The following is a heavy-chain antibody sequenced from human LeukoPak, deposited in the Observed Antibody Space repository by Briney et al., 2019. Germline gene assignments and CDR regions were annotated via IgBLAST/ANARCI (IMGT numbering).Heavy chain of an antibody. CDR1: GFTFSRYW. Sequence: GGSLRLSCTASGFTFSRYWMGWVRQAPGKGVEWVANIKEDGSEKFYVDSVEGRFTISRDNAKNSLYLQMNSLRAEDTAVYYCAREVFDDKGGEDYYGMDVWGQGTTVTVSS. D-gene: IGHD3-22*01. CDR3: AREVFDDKGGEDYYGMDV. J-gene: IGHJ6*02. V-gene: IGHV3-7*01. CDR2: IKEDGSEK.